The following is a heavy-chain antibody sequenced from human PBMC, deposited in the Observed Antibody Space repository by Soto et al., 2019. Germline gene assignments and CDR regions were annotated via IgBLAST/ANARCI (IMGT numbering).Heavy chain of an antibody. CDR3: ARQYYYDSRDSDWFDP. D-gene: IGHD3-22*01. CDR1: GGSISSSSYY. V-gene: IGHV4-39*01. CDR2: IYYSGST. J-gene: IGHJ5*02. Sequence: SETLSLTCTVSGGSISSSSYYWGWIRQPPGKGLEWIGSIYYSGSTYYNPSLKSRVTISVDTSKNQFSLKLSSVTAADTAVYYCARQYYYDSRDSDWFDPWGQGTLVT.